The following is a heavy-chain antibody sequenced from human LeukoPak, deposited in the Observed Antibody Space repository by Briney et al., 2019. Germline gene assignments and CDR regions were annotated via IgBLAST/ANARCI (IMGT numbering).Heavy chain of an antibody. V-gene: IGHV1-46*01. D-gene: IGHD7-27*01. CDR2: INPSPGTT. CDR1: GYTFTSYY. Sequence: ASVKVSCKASGYTFTSYYIQWVRQAPGQGLEWMGIINPSPGTTSYAQRFQDRLTVTRDTSTNTVYMELSSLTSEDTAVYFCARSNWAADDAFDIWGQGTMVTVSS. CDR3: ARSNWAADDAFDI. J-gene: IGHJ3*02.